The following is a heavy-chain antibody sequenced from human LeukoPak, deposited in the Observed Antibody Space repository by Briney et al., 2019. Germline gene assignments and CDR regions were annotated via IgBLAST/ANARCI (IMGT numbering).Heavy chain of an antibody. J-gene: IGHJ4*02. D-gene: IGHD6-19*01. CDR1: GFTFSSYW. CDR3: ARSRPHSSGLPFDY. CDR2: INSDGSST. Sequence: PGGSLRLSCAASGFTFSSYWMHWVRQAPGKGLVWVSRINSDGSSTSYADSVKGRFTVSRDNAKNTLYLQMNSLRAEDTAVYYCARSRPHSSGLPFDYWGQGTLVTVSS. V-gene: IGHV3-74*01.